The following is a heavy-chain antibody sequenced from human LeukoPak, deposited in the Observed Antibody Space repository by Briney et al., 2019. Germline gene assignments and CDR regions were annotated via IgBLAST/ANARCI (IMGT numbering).Heavy chain of an antibody. CDR1: GGSISSYY. CDR2: IYYSGST. D-gene: IGHD4-17*01. V-gene: IGHV4-59*01. J-gene: IGHJ4*02. CDR3: ARVIRPYYFDY. Sequence: SETLSLTCSLSGGSISSYYWSCIRQPPGKGLEWLGYIYYSGSTNYNPSLKSRVTISVDTSKNQFSLKLSSVTAADTAVYYCARVIRPYYFDYWGQGTLVTVSS.